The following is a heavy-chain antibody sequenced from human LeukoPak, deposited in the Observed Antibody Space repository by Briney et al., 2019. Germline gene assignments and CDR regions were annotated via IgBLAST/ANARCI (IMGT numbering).Heavy chain of an antibody. CDR2: INNDGSTT. V-gene: IGHV3-74*01. J-gene: IGHJ4*02. CDR1: GFTFSTHW. Sequence: GSLRLSCAASGFTFSTHWMHWVRQAPGKGLVWVSRINNDGSTTAYADSVKGRFTISRDNAKNTLYLQMNSLRVEDTAVYYCARFKPAPAGTGADYWGQGTLVTVSS. D-gene: IGHD6-13*01. CDR3: ARFKPAPAGTGADY.